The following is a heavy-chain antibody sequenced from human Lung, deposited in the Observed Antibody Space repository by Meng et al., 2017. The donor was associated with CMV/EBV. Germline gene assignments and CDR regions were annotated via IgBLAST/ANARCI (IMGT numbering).Heavy chain of an antibody. Sequence: GGSLRLXCAASGFTFSSYAMTWVRQAPGKGLEWVPSVSGSGSSTYYASSLRGRLTISRDNSKNTLFLQINSLTIADTAVYYCARGFSQYSTQNFFDPWGQGNXVNGAS. CDR1: GFTFSSYA. CDR2: VSGSGSST. V-gene: IGHV3-23*01. CDR3: ARGFSQYSTQNFFDP. J-gene: IGHJ5*02. D-gene: IGHD6-13*01.